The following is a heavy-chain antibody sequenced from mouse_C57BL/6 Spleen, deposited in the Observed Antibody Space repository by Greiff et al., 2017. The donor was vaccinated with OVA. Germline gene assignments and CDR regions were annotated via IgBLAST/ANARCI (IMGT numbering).Heavy chain of an antibody. J-gene: IGHJ1*03. CDR1: GYAFSSSW. D-gene: IGHD2-1*01. CDR2: IYPGDGDT. Sequence: VQRVESGPELVKPGASVKISCKASGYAFSSSWMNWVKQRPGKGLEWIGRIYPGDGDTNYNGKFKGKATLTADKSSSTAYMQLSSLTSEDSAVYFCARNGNWYFDVWGTGTTVTVSS. CDR3: ARNGNWYFDV. V-gene: IGHV1-82*01.